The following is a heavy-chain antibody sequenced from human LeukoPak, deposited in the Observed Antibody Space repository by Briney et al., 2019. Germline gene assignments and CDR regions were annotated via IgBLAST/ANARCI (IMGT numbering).Heavy chain of an antibody. Sequence: SETLSLTCTVSGDSISSSYWSWIRQPPGKGLEWVGYIFTSGSLNYNPSLKSRVTISVDTSKTQSSLNLSSVTAADTAVYYCARRRSGGRDFDDWGRGTLVTVSS. CDR2: IFTSGSL. D-gene: IGHD2-15*01. J-gene: IGHJ4*02. CDR1: GDSISSSY. V-gene: IGHV4-4*09. CDR3: ARRRSGGRDFDD.